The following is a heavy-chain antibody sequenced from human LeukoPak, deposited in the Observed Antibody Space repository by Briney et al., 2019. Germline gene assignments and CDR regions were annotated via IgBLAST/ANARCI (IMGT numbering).Heavy chain of an antibody. CDR2: ISSSGRFI. CDR1: GFSFSSYT. Sequence: GGSLRLSCVASGFSFSSYTMNWVRQAPGKGLQWISSISSSGRFIYYADSMKGRFTISRDNTENSLHLRVTSLRPEDTAVYFCARDKSAFDIWGQGTMVTVSS. V-gene: IGHV3-21*01. J-gene: IGHJ3*02. CDR3: ARDKSAFDI.